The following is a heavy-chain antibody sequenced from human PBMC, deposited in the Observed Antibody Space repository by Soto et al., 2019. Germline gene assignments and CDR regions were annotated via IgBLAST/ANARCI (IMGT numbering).Heavy chain of an antibody. CDR3: ARDEGFCSGGSCTGWFDP. CDR2: INPKGGAT. CDR1: GYTFSNYF. J-gene: IGHJ5*02. D-gene: IGHD2-15*01. V-gene: IGHV1-46*01. Sequence: QVQLVQSGAEVKRPGASVKVSCKASGYTFSNYFINWVRQAPGQGLEWVGVINPKGGATTYAQKFQGRVNMTSDTSTNTIYMTLRSLTSEDTAFYYCARDEGFCSGGSCTGWFDPWGQGTQVTVSS.